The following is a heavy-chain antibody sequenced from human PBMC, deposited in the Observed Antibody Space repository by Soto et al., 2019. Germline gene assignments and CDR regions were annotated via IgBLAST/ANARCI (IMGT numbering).Heavy chain of an antibody. CDR3: AKGRDDFFYYGMDV. CDR1: GFTSSSYA. J-gene: IGHJ6*02. Sequence: LRLSCAASGFTSSSYAMSWVRQSPGKGLGWVSGINDSGAATHYADAVKGRFSISRDNSKNTLYLQMNSLRAEDTAVYYCAKGRDDFFYYGMDVWGQGITVTVSS. V-gene: IGHV3-23*01. D-gene: IGHD3-3*01. CDR2: INDSGAAT.